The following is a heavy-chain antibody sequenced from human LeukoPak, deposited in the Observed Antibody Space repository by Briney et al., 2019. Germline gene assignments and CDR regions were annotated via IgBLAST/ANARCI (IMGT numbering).Heavy chain of an antibody. CDR1: GFTFSSYA. V-gene: IGHV3-30-3*01. CDR2: ISYDGSNK. CDR3: ARWASLGVMNYYYYGLDV. Sequence: GGSLRLSCAASGFTFSSYAMHWVRQAPGKGLEWVAVISYDGSNKYYADSVKGRFTISRDNSKNTLYLQMNSLRAEDTAVYYCARWASLGVMNYYYYGLDVWGQGTTVTVSS. D-gene: IGHD2-8*01. J-gene: IGHJ6*02.